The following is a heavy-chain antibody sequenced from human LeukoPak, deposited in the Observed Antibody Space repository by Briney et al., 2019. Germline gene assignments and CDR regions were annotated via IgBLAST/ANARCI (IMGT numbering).Heavy chain of an antibody. CDR1: GGSFSGYY. CDR3: ARREVYCGGDCYSGGLTY. J-gene: IGHJ4*02. Sequence: SETLSLTCAVYGGSFSGYYWSRIRQPPGKGLEWIGEINHSGSTNYNPSLKSRVTISVDTSKNQFSLKLSSVTAADTAVYYCARREVYCGGDCYSGGLTYWGQGTLVTVSS. D-gene: IGHD2-21*02. V-gene: IGHV4-34*01. CDR2: INHSGST.